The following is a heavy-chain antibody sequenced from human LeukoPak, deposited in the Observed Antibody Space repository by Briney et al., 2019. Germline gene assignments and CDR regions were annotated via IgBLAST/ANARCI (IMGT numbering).Heavy chain of an antibody. V-gene: IGHV3-30*02. D-gene: IGHD3-22*01. CDR2: IRYDGSNK. CDR3: AKESGEDSGYYYVGAFDI. J-gene: IGHJ3*02. CDR1: GFTFSSYG. Sequence: HPGGSLRLSCAASGFTFSSYGMHWVRQAPGKGLEWVAFIRYDGSNKYYADSVKGRFTISRGNSKNTLYLQMNSLRAEDTAVYYCAKESGEDSGYYYVGAFDIWGQGTMVTVSS.